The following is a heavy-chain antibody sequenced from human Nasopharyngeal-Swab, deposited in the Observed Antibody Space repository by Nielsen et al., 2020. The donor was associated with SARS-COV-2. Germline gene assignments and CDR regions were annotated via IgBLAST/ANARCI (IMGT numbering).Heavy chain of an antibody. D-gene: IGHD3-9*01. CDR3: ARGAPSIRYFDWLEGRYFDY. CDR2: INHSGST. CDR1: GRSFSGYY. V-gene: IGHV4-34*01. J-gene: IGHJ4*02. Sequence: SETLSLTCAVYGRSFSGYYWSWIRQPPGKGLEWIGEINHSGSTNYNPSLKSRVTIPVDTSKNQFSLKLSSVTAADTAVYYCARGAPSIRYFDWLEGRYFDYWGQGTLVTVSS.